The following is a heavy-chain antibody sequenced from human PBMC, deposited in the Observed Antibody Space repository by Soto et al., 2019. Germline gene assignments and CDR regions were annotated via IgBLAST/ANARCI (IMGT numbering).Heavy chain of an antibody. J-gene: IGHJ6*04. CDR2: IQSGAPT. CDR3: ARVDVLCDGGRCYGVPLAV. Sequence: EVQLVESGGGLVQPGGSLRLSCAASGFTVSSKYMSWVRQAPGKGLEWVSLIQSGAPTYYADSVKGRFTIYRDTSENTVHLQMDSLRAEDTAGYYCARVDVLCDGGRCYGVPLAVWGKGTTVTVSS. V-gene: IGHV3-66*01. D-gene: IGHD2-15*01. CDR1: GFTVSSKY.